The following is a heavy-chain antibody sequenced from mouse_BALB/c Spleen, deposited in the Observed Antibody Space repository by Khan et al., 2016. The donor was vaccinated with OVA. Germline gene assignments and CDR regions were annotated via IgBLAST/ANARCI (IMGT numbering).Heavy chain of an antibody. V-gene: IGHV1-77*01. CDR2: ISPGDGST. J-gene: IGHJ3*01. CDR1: GYTFTDYD. Sequence: QVQLKQSGAELVKPGASVKMSCKASGYTFTDYDINWVRQRPEKGLEWIGGISPGDGSTKYNEKFKGKATMTADKSSSTAYMQLSSLTSEDSAVYCCARRGYGGFAYWGQGTLVTVSA. CDR3: ARRGYGGFAY. D-gene: IGHD2-14*01.